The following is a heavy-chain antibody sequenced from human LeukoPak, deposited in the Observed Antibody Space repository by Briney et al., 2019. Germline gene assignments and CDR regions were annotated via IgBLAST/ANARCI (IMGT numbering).Heavy chain of an antibody. J-gene: IGHJ4*02. CDR2: ISYSGAT. CDR1: GGSISSSDYY. V-gene: IGHV4-39*01. CDR3: ARHRREQQLELFDS. Sequence: SETLSLTCTVSGGSISSSDYYWGWIRQPPGEGLEWIGSISYSGATDHNPSLKSRVTISVDTSKNQFSLKLSFVTAADTAVYYCARHRREQQLELFDSWGQGTLVTVS. D-gene: IGHD6-13*01.